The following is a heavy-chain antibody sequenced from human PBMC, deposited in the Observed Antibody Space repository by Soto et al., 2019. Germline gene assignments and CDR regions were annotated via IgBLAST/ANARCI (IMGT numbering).Heavy chain of an antibody. V-gene: IGHV4-34*01. Sequence: SETLSLTCAVCGGSFSGYYWTWIRQPPGTGMEWIGEINHSGSTNYNPSLKSRVTISVDTSKNQFSLKLTSVTAADTAVYYCARDKITGLFDYWGQGTLVTVSS. CDR2: INHSGST. J-gene: IGHJ4*02. CDR1: GGSFSGYY. CDR3: ARDKITGLFDY. D-gene: IGHD2-8*02.